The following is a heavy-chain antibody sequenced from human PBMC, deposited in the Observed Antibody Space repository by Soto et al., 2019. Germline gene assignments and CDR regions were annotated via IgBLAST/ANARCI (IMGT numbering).Heavy chain of an antibody. J-gene: IGHJ4*02. CDR3: GRGNSGRYDMPLF. Sequence: QVLLVQSGAEVKKPGASVKVSCKASGYTFTNFAMHWVRQAPGQKLEWMGWINAGNGDTKYPQNFQGRVTFTRDTSATTVYMELSSLRSEDTAVYYCGRGNSGRYDMPLFWGQGTLLTVSS. CDR1: GYTFTNFA. CDR2: INAGNGDT. V-gene: IGHV1-3*01. D-gene: IGHD6-19*01.